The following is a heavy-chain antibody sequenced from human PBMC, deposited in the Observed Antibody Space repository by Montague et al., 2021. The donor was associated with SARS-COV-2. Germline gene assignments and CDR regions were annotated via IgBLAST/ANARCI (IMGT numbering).Heavy chain of an antibody. CDR3: SRLRDGVVPSPILGVGPYYSYDYLDV. Sequence: SETLSLTCAVYGGSFSGNYWNWIRQPPGKGLEWIGEINHCGSTNYNPSLKSRLTISADTSKNQFSLKLTSVAAADTAVYYCSRLRDGVVPSPILGVGPYYSYDYLDVWGKGTTVTVSS. CDR2: INHCGST. V-gene: IGHV4-34*01. D-gene: IGHD3-10*01. CDR1: GGSFSGNY. J-gene: IGHJ6*03.